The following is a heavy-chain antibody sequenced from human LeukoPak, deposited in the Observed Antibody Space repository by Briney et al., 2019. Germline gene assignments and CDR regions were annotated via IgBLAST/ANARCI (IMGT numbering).Heavy chain of an antibody. Sequence: PSETLSLTCTVSGGSISSYYWSWLRQPPGKGLEWIGYIYYSGSTNYNPSLKSRVTISVDTSKNQFSLKLSSVTAVDTAVYYCARGVHRHSSSWYSAFFDYWGQGTLVTVSS. CDR2: IYYSGST. D-gene: IGHD6-13*01. CDR1: GGSISSYY. J-gene: IGHJ4*02. CDR3: ARGVHRHSSSWYSAFFDY. V-gene: IGHV4-59*01.